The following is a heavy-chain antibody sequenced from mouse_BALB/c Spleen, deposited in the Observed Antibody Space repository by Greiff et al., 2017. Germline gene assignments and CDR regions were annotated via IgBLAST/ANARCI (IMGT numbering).Heavy chain of an antibody. V-gene: IGHV7-3*02. J-gene: IGHJ4*01. Sequence: DVKLVESGGGLVQPGGSLRLSCATSGFTFTDYYMSWVRQPPGKALEWLGFIRNKANGYTTEYSASVKGRFTISRDNSQSILYLQMNTLRAEDSATYYCARAYDYDEDGYAMDYWGQGTSVTVSS. CDR2: IRNKANGYTT. CDR3: ARAYDYDEDGYAMDY. CDR1: GFTFTDYY. D-gene: IGHD2-4*01.